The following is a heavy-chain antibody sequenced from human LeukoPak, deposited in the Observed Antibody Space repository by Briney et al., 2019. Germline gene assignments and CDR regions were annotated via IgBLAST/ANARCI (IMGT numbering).Heavy chain of an antibody. CDR1: GYTFSDLW. Sequence: GESLKISCKASGYTFSDLWIGWVRQMPGKGLEWMGIIFPADSDIRYSPSFVGQVTMSVDKSTNTAFLQWSSLKASDTAMYYCSRFQVKHAGGSYYYFLDHWGQGTLVTVSS. D-gene: IGHD3-10*01. CDR3: SRFQVKHAGGSYYYFLDH. J-gene: IGHJ4*02. CDR2: IFPADSDI. V-gene: IGHV5-51*01.